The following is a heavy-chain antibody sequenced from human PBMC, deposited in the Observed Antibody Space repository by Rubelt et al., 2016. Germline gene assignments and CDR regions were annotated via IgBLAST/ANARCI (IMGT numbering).Heavy chain of an antibody. Sequence: EVQLVESGGGLVQPGGSLRLSCAASGFTFRSCEMNWVRQAPGKGLEWVSYISSSGSTIYYADSVKGRFTISRDNAKNSLYLQRNSLRAEDTAVYYCAIPGYSYGTSDYWGQGTLVTVSS. CDR2: ISSSGSTI. V-gene: IGHV3-48*03. J-gene: IGHJ4*02. D-gene: IGHD5-18*01. CDR3: AIPGYSYGTSDY. CDR1: GFTFRSCE.